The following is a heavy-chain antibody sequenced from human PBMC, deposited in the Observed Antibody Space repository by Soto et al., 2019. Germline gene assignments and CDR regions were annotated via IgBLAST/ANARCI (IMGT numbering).Heavy chain of an antibody. CDR1: GYSFTQYW. V-gene: IGHV5-51*01. CDR2: IYPGDSDT. Sequence: GESLKISCKGSGYSFTQYWIGWVRQMPGKGLEWMGIIYPGDSDTRYSPSFQGQVTISADKSITTAYLQWSSLKASDTAVYYCTTSIAARRWLWSFDYWGQGTLVTVSS. D-gene: IGHD6-6*01. CDR3: TTSIAARRWLWSFDY. J-gene: IGHJ4*02.